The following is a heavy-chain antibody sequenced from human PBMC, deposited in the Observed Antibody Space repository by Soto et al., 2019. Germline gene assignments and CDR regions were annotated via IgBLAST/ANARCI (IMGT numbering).Heavy chain of an antibody. CDR2: ISYDGSHK. CDR1: GFNFSTYG. D-gene: IGHD6-19*01. V-gene: IGHV3-30*18. J-gene: IGHJ4*02. CDR3: AKDVVKTSSWPAD. Sequence: HVQLVESGGGVVQPGRSLRLSCAVSGFNFSTYGMHWVRQAPGKGLEWVAVISYDGSHKAFADSVKGRIAISRDNSKNPLFLQMNRLREEDTAVYYCAKDVVKTSSWPADWGQGTLVTVSS.